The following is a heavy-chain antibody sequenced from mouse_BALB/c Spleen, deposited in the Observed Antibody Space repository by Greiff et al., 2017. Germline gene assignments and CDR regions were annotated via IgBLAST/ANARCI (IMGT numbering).Heavy chain of an antibody. CDR1: GFAFSSYD. CDR3: ARHYAMDY. J-gene: IGHJ4*01. V-gene: IGHV5-12-1*01. Sequence: EVQRVESGGGLVKPGGSLKLSCAASGFAFSSYDMSWVRQTPEKRLEWVAYISSGGGSTYYPDTVKGRFTISRDNAKNTLYLQMSSLKSEDTAMYYCARHYAMDYWGQGTSVTVSS. CDR2: ISSGGGST.